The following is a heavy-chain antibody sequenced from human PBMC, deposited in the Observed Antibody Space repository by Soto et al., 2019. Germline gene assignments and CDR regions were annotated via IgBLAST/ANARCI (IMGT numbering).Heavy chain of an antibody. Sequence: PSETLSLTCTVCGGSIRTYYCTLIRPPAGKRLEWLGRIYTSGYNKYNPSLKSRVTMSLDTSKRQFSLRLSSVTAEDTAVYSCAKGPRYSGTYFPFDCWGRGTLVTVSS. D-gene: IGHD1-26*01. V-gene: IGHV4-4*07. CDR1: GGSIRTYY. CDR2: IYTSGYN. J-gene: IGHJ4*02. CDR3: AKGPRYSGTYFPFDC.